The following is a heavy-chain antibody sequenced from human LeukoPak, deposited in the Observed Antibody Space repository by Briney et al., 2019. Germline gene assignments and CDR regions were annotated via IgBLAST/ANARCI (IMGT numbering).Heavy chain of an antibody. CDR1: GFTFSSYA. D-gene: IGHD2-2*01. CDR3: ARDTGYCSSTSCYADY. CDR2: ISYDGSNK. Sequence: PGGSLRLSCAASGFTFSSYAMHWVRPAPGKGLEWVAVISYDGSNKYYADSVKGRFTISRDNSKNTLYLQMNSLRAEDTAVYYCARDTGYCSSTSCYADYWGQGTLVTVSS. J-gene: IGHJ4*02. V-gene: IGHV3-30-3*01.